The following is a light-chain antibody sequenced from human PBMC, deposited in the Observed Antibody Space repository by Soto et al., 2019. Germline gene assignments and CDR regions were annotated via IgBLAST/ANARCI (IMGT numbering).Light chain of an antibody. J-gene: IGKJ1*01. CDR1: QSVSSSY. CDR2: GAS. CDR3: QQYGTAPPWT. V-gene: IGKV3-20*01. Sequence: EIVLTQSPGTLSLSPGERATLSCRASQSVSSSYLAWYQHKPRQAPRLLIYGASSSATGIPDRFSGSGSGTDFTLTISKLEPEDSAVYYCQQYGTAPPWTFGQGTKVEIK.